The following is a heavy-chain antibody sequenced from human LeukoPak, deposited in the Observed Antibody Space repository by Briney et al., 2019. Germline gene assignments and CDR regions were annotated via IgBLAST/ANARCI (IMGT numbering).Heavy chain of an antibody. CDR1: GFPISSGTYH. Sequence: SQTLSLTCTVSGFPISSGTYHWSCIPPPTGMGLESLRRLYTSERTNYNPSLKSRITISEDTSKNQFSLKLSSATAADTAVYYCARDSLTGDAFDIWGQGTMVTVSS. D-gene: IGHD7-27*01. CDR3: ARDSLTGDAFDI. V-gene: IGHV4-61*02. CDR2: LYTSERT. J-gene: IGHJ3*02.